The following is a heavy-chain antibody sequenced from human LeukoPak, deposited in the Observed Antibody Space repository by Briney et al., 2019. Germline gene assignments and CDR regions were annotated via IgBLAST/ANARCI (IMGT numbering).Heavy chain of an antibody. D-gene: IGHD3-3*02. Sequence: GGSLRLSCAASGFTFSSYAMHWVRQAPGKGLEWVAAISYDGNNKYYGDSVKGRFTISRDNSKKTLYLQMNSLRAEDTAVYYWAKRPRFRIRIVVVVTKGHFDYWGQGTLVTVSS. J-gene: IGHJ4*02. CDR1: GFTFSSYA. CDR3: AKRPRFRIRIVVVVTKGHFDY. V-gene: IGHV3-30*04. CDR2: ISYDGNNK.